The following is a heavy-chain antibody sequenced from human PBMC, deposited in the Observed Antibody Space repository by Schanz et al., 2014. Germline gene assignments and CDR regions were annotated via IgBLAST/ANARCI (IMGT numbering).Heavy chain of an antibody. Sequence: QVQLVQSGAEVKKPGASVKVSCEASGYTFTSYYIHWVRQAPGQGLEWMGKINPSSGTTRIAQNFQGRLTVTRDTSTSTVNMELSSLRSEDTAVYYCARGGFFDSTSFDSWGQGTLVTVS. J-gene: IGHJ4*02. CDR2: INPSSGTT. V-gene: IGHV1-46*03. CDR1: GYTFTSYY. CDR3: ARGGFFDSTSFDS. D-gene: IGHD2-2*01.